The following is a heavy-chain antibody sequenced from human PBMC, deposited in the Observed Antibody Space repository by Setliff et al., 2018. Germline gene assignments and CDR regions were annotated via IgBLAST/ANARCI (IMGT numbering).Heavy chain of an antibody. CDR3: ARGHCTTISCFLDH. CDR1: GFTFSRFW. CDR2: IKQDGSVK. Sequence: GGSLRLSCAASGFTFSRFWMNWVRQAPGKGLEWVANIKQDGSVKYYVDSVKGRFTISRDNAKNSLYLQLDSLRPDDTAFYYCARGHCTTISCFLDHWGQGIMVTVSS. J-gene: IGHJ4*02. V-gene: IGHV3-7*03. D-gene: IGHD2-8*01.